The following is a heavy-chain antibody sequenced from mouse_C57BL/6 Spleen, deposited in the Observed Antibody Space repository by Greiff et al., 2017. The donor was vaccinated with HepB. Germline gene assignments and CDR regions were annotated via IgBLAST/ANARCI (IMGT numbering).Heavy chain of an antibody. CDR1: GYTFTSYW. CDR2: IHPNSGST. V-gene: IGHV1-64*01. Sequence: QVQLQQPWAELVKPGASVKLSCKASGYTFTSYWMHWVKQRPGQGLEWIGMIHPNSGSTNYNEKFKSKATLTVDKSSSTAYMQLSSLTSEDSAVYYCARGDYDVYAMDYWGQGTSVTVSS. CDR3: ARGDYDVYAMDY. J-gene: IGHJ4*01. D-gene: IGHD2-4*01.